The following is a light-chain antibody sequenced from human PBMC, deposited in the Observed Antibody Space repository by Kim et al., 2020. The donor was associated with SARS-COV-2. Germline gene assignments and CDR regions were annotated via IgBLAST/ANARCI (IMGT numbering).Light chain of an antibody. V-gene: IGKV4-1*01. Sequence: RATINCKASQHVLYNSNNKNYLAWSHPKPLQPPQLLIYSTSTRESFVPERFIVRVSVTDFTLTISSLQAEDVAVYYCQQYYYTPSTFGQGTKLEI. CDR3: QQYYYTPST. CDR2: STS. J-gene: IGKJ2*01. CDR1: QHVLYNSNNKNY.